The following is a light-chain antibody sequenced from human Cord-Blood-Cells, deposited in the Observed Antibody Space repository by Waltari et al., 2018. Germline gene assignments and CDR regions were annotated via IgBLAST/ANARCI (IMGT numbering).Light chain of an antibody. J-gene: IGKJ2*01. Sequence: DIQMTQSPSSLSASVGDRVTITCRASQSISSYLNWYQQKPGKAPKLLIYAASSLQSGVPSRFSDSGSGTDFTLTISSLQPEDFATYYCQQSYSTPRFFGQGTELEIK. V-gene: IGKV1-39*01. CDR2: AAS. CDR3: QQSYSTPRF. CDR1: QSISSY.